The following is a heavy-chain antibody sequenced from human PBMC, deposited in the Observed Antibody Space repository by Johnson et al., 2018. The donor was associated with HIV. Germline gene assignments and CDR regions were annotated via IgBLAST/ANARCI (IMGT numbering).Heavy chain of an antibody. Sequence: VQVVESGGGVVQPGGSLRLSCAASGFTFSNYGMHWVRQAPGKGLEWVGRIKSKTDGGTKDYAAPVKGRFTISRDDSKNTLYLQMNSLKTEDTAVYYCTTDRYSSSSYDAFDIWGQGTMVTVSS. J-gene: IGHJ3*02. CDR2: IKSKTDGGTK. V-gene: IGHV3-15*01. CDR3: TTDRYSSSSYDAFDI. CDR1: GFTFSNYG. D-gene: IGHD6-6*01.